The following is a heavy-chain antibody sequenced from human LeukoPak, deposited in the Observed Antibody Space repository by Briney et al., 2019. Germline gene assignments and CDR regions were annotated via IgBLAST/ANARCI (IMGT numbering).Heavy chain of an antibody. CDR2: IYPGDPDT. Sequence: GESLKFSCKGSGYSFTNDWIGWVRQMPGKGLEWMGIIYPGDPDTTYSPSFQGQVTISADKSISTVYLQWSSLKASDTAMYYCAKLVGDRRGYTTGFDYWGQGTLVTVSS. V-gene: IGHV5-51*01. D-gene: IGHD3-22*01. CDR1: GYSFTNDW. CDR3: AKLVGDRRGYTTGFDY. J-gene: IGHJ4*02.